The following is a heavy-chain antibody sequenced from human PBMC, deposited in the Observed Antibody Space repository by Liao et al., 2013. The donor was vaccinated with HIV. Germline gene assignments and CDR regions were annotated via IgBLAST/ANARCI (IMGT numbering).Heavy chain of an antibody. V-gene: IGHV4-30-2*01. CDR1: GGSISSGGYS. D-gene: IGHD3-3*01. Sequence: QLQLQESGSGLVKPSQTLSLTCAVSGGSISSGGYSWSWIRQPPGKGLEWIGYIYHSGSTYYNPSLKSRVTISVDRSKNQFSLKLSSVTAADTAVYYCARGRSITIFGVVTLEGFDPWGQGTLVTVSS. CDR2: IYHSGST. J-gene: IGHJ5*02. CDR3: ARGRSITIFGVVTLEGFDP.